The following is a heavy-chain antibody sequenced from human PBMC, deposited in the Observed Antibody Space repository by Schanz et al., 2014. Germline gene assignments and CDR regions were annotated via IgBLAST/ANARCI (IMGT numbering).Heavy chain of an antibody. J-gene: IGHJ4*02. CDR2: FT. V-gene: IGHV1-2*06. CDR1: GYSFSAYY. CDR3: ARDRAGASYYFNY. Sequence: QVQLVQSGAELKNPGASVKVSCKASGYSFSAYYIHWMRQAPGQGLEWLGRFTHISQKFQGRVSLTRDTSISTAYMELNSLTSDDTAIYYCARDRAGASYYFNYWGQGSLVTVSS. D-gene: IGHD1-26*01.